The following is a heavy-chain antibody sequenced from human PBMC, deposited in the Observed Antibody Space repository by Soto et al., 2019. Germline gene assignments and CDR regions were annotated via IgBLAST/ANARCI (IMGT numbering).Heavy chain of an antibody. J-gene: IGHJ4*02. Sequence: GGSLRLSCAASGFTFSSYAMSWVRQAPGKGLEWVSAISGSGGSTYYADSVKGRFAISRDNSKNTLYLQMNSLRAEDTAVYYCARRSSGWYFDYWGQGTLVTVSS. D-gene: IGHD6-19*01. CDR2: ISGSGGST. CDR1: GFTFSSYA. CDR3: ARRSSGWYFDY. V-gene: IGHV3-23*01.